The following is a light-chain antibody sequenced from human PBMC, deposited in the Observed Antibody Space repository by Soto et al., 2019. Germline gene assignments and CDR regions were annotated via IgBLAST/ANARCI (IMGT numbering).Light chain of an antibody. CDR1: SSDIGSYNL. J-gene: IGLJ3*02. Sequence: QSALTQPASVSGSPGQSITIACTGTSSDIGSYNLVSWYQQHPGKATKLIIYEGSKRPSGVSNRFSGSRSDTTASLTISGLQAEDEADYFCCSYAEGGTLVFGGGTKLTVL. V-gene: IGLV2-23*01. CDR3: CSYAEGGTLV. CDR2: EGS.